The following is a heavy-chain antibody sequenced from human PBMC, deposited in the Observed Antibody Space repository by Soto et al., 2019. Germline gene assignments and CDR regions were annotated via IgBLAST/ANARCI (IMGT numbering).Heavy chain of an antibody. D-gene: IGHD1-26*01. CDR3: ARGKLVGATNDAFDI. CDR2: INHSGST. V-gene: IGHV4-34*01. CDR1: GGSFSGYY. J-gene: IGHJ3*02. Sequence: SETLSLTCAVYGGSFSGYYWSWIRQPPGKGLEWIGEINHSGSTNYNPSLKSRVTISVDTSKNQFSRKLSSVTAADTAVYYCARGKLVGATNDAFDIWGQGTMVTVSS.